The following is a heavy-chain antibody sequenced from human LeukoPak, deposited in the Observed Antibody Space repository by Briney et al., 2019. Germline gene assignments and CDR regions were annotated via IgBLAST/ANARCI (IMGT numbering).Heavy chain of an antibody. D-gene: IGHD3-10*01. CDR1: GFTVSSNY. CDR2: IYSGGST. V-gene: IGHV3-53*01. CDR3: ARDMDDAFDI. Sequence: GGSLRLSCAASGFTVSSNYMSWVRQAPGKGLEWVSDIYSGGSTYYADSVKCRFTISRDNSKNTLYLQMNSLRAEDTAVYYCARDMDDAFDIWGQGTMVTVSS. J-gene: IGHJ3*02.